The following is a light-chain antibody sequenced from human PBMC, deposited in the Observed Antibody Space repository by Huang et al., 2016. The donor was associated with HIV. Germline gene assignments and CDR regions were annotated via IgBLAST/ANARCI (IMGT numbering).Light chain of an antibody. J-gene: IGKJ2*01. V-gene: IGKV1-39*01. CDR3: QQSFNTPPYT. CDR1: QTIITY. CDR2: GAS. Sequence: DIQMTQSPSSLSASVGDRVTITCRASQTIITYLNWYHQKPGKAPKLLIYGASSLHSGVPSRFSGSGSGTDFTLTISSLQPDDFATYYCQQSFNTPPYTFGQGTKLEIK.